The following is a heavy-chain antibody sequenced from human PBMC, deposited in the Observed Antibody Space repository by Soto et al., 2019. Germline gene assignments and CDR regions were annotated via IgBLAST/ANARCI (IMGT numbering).Heavy chain of an antibody. CDR1: GLTFSDHY. D-gene: IGHD1-1*01. J-gene: IGHJ4*02. V-gene: IGHV3-72*01. CDR3: VSLWSVTGSRDY. Sequence: EVQLVESGGGLVQPGGSLRLSCAVSGLTFSDHYMGWVRQAPGKGLDWVGRIRDRVHSYSTEYAASVKGRFTISRDDSRNLLYMQMNSLKMEATAVFYCVSLWSVTGSRDYWGRGTLVTVSS. CDR2: IRDRVHSYST.